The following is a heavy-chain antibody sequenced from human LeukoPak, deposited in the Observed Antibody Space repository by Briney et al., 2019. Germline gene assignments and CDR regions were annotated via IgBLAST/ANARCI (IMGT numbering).Heavy chain of an antibody. Sequence: GGSLRLSCTASGFTFSSYWMSWVRQAPGKGLEWVGFIRSKAYGGTTEYAASVKGRFTISRDDSKSIAYLQMNSLKTEDTAVYYCTRDSYSSGWYAPTYYYYMDVWGKGTTVTVSS. CDR2: IRSKAYGGTT. V-gene: IGHV3-49*04. J-gene: IGHJ6*03. CDR3: TRDSYSSGWYAPTYYYYMDV. D-gene: IGHD6-19*01. CDR1: GFTFSSYW.